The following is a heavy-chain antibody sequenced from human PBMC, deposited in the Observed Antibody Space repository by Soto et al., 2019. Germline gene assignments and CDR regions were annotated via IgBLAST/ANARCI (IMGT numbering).Heavy chain of an antibody. CDR3: AKERYSSSWYGGDY. J-gene: IGHJ4*02. Sequence: ESGGGLVQPGGSLRLSCVASGFTFSNYAMSWVRQAPGKGLEWVSVVSGGGGSTYYADSVKGRFTISRDNSKNTLYLQMNSLRAEDTAVYFCAKERYSSSWYGGDYWGQGTLVTVSS. V-gene: IGHV3-23*01. CDR1: GFTFSNYA. D-gene: IGHD6-13*01. CDR2: VSGGGGST.